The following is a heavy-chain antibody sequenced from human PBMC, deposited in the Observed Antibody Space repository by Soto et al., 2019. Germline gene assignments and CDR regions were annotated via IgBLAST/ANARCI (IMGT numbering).Heavy chain of an antibody. Sequence: QVQLQESGPGLVKPSQTLSLTCTVSGGSISSGGYYWSWIRQHPGKGLEWIGYIYYSGSTYYNPSLKRRVTIAVDTSKNQFSLKLSSVTAADTAVYYCARVDYYDSSGYYEDAFDIWGQGTMVTVSS. V-gene: IGHV4-31*03. CDR1: GGSISSGGYY. CDR3: ARVDYYDSSGYYEDAFDI. CDR2: IYYSGST. J-gene: IGHJ3*02. D-gene: IGHD3-22*01.